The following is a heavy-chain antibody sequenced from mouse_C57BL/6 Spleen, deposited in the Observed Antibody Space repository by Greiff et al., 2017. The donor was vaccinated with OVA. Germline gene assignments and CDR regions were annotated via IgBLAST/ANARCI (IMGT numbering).Heavy chain of an antibody. CDR1: GFNIKNTY. V-gene: IGHV14-3*01. J-gene: IGHJ4*01. Sequence: VQLKESVAELVRPGASVKLSCTASGFNIKNTYMHWVKQRPEQGLEWIGRIDPANGNPKYAPKFPGTATITADTSSNTAYLQLSSLTAEDTAIYYCALITTVAGGARDDWGKGTAVTVAS. CDR2: IDPANGNP. D-gene: IGHD1-1*01. CDR3: ALITTVAGGARDD.